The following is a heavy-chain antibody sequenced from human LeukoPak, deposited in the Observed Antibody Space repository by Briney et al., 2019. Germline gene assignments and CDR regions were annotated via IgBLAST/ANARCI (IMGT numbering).Heavy chain of an antibody. D-gene: IGHD1-26*01. CDR2: IRYDGSNK. Sequence: GGSLRLSCAASGFTFSSYGMDWVRQAPGKGLEWVAFIRYDGSNKYYADSVKGRFTISRDNSKNTLYLQMNSLRAEDTAVYYCAKSIVGASPYFDYWGQGTLVTVSS. CDR3: AKSIVGASPYFDY. J-gene: IGHJ4*02. V-gene: IGHV3-30*02. CDR1: GFTFSSYG.